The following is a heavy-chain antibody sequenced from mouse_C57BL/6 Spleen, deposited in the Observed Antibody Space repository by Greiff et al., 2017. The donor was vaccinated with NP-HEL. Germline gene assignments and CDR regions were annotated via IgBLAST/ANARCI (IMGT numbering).Heavy chain of an antibody. V-gene: IGHV1-63*01. CDR2: IYPGGGYT. J-gene: IGHJ2*01. D-gene: IGHD3-2*02. CDR1: GYTFTNYW. Sequence: VQLVESGAELVRPGTSVKMSCKASGYTFTNYWIGWAKQRPGHGLEWIGDIYPGGGYTNYNEKFKGKATLTADKSSSTAYMQFSSLTSEDSAIYYCARSGSSGYADYFDYWGQGTTLTVSS. CDR3: ARSGSSGYADYFDY.